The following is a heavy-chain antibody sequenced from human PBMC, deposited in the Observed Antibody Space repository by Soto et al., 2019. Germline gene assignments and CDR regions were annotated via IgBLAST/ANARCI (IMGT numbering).Heavy chain of an antibody. D-gene: IGHD1-1*01. CDR1: GGSISGYY. CDR3: ARGPNWNHGMDV. J-gene: IGHJ6*02. Sequence: SETLSLTCTVSGGSISGYYWSWIRQPPGKGLEWIGYIYYSGSTNYNPSLKSRVTISVDTSKNQFSLKLSSVTAADTAVYYCARGPNWNHGMDVWGQGTTVTVSS. V-gene: IGHV4-59*01. CDR2: IYYSGST.